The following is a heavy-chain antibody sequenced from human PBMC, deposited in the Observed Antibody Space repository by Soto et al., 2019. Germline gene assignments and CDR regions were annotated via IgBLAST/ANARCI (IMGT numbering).Heavy chain of an antibody. Sequence: GGSLRLSCVASGFTFSSYWMHWVRQDPGKGRAWVSRVSTDGRETIYADSVKGRFTISRDNAKNTLYLQMNSLRVEDTAVYYCARGGDYDGTAHYWNWFDPWGQGTLVTVSS. V-gene: IGHV3-74*01. CDR2: VSTDGRET. CDR1: GFTFSSYW. J-gene: IGHJ5*02. CDR3: ARGGDYDGTAHYWNWFDP. D-gene: IGHD3-10*01.